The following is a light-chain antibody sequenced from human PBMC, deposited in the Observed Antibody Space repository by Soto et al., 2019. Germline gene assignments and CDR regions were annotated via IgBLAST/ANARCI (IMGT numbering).Light chain of an antibody. V-gene: IGKV3D-15*01. Sequence: EIVMRQSPATLSVSPGESATLSCRASQGVSSSLAWYQHKPCQAPRRLIYDASNRATGSPARFSGSGSGADDFLPIISRLQSEDSAFYYCQQYNNWPRTFGQGTKVDIK. CDR3: QQYNNWPRT. J-gene: IGKJ1*01. CDR2: DAS. CDR1: QGVSSS.